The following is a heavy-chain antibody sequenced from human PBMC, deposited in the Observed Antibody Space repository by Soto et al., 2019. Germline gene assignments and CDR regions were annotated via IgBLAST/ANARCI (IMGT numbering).Heavy chain of an antibody. CDR1: GYSFAGYW. CDR3: ARQIYDSDSGPNFQYYFDS. V-gene: IGHV5-10-1*03. D-gene: IGHD3-22*01. Sequence: EVQLEQSGAEVKKPGESLTISCKGSGYSFAGYWITWVRQMPGKGLEWMGRIDPSDSQTYYSPSFRGHVTISAAKSITTVFLQWSSLRASDTPMYYCARQIYDSDSGPNFQYYFDSWGQGTLVTVSS. J-gene: IGHJ4*02. CDR2: IDPSDSQT.